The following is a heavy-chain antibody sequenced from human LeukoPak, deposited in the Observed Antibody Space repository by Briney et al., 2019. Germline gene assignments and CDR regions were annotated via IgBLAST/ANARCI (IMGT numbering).Heavy chain of an antibody. V-gene: IGHV4-39*01. CDR2: IYYSGST. Sequence: SETLSLTCTVSGGSISSSRYYWGWIRQPPGKGLEWIGSIYYSGSTYYNPSLKSRVTISVDTSKNQFSLKLSSVTAADTAVYYCARRMMYSKSSYYYYGMDVWGQGTTVTVSS. D-gene: IGHD6-13*01. CDR1: GGSISSSRYY. J-gene: IGHJ6*02. CDR3: ARRMMYSKSSYYYYGMDV.